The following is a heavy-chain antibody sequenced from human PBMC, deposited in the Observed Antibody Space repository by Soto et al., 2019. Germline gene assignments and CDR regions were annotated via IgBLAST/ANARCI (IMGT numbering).Heavy chain of an antibody. D-gene: IGHD2-15*01. CDR1: GGTFSSYT. Sequence: QVQLVQSGAEVKKPGSSVKVSCKASGGTFSSYTISWVRQAPGQGLEWMGRIIPILGIANYAQKFQGRVTITADKSTSTAYMELSSLRSEDTAVYYCAVPELRYCSGGSCPPFDYWGQGTLVTVSS. CDR3: AVPELRYCSGGSCPPFDY. CDR2: IIPILGIA. J-gene: IGHJ4*02. V-gene: IGHV1-69*02.